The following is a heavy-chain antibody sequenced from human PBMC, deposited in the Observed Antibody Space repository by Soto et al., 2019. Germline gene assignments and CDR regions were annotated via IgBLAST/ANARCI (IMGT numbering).Heavy chain of an antibody. CDR2: MNGAASST. J-gene: IGHJ6*02. V-gene: IGHV3-23*01. D-gene: IGHD3-10*01. Sequence: VELLESGGGLVQPGGALRLSCAPSGFNLIYAMTWVRQPPGKGLEWVSSMNGAASSTSYSDSGKGRVTMFKDNSKNTLYLEMNSLRVEDTAVYYCARGGADHYQFGMDVWGQGTTVIVTS. CDR1: GFNLIYA. CDR3: ARGGADHYQFGMDV.